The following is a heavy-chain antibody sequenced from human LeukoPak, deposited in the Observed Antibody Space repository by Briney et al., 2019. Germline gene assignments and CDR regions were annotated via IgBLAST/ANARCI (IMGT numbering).Heavy chain of an antibody. V-gene: IGHV4-59*12. Sequence: PSETLSLTCTVSGGSISSYYWSWIRQPPGKGLEWIGYIYYSGSTNYNPSLKSRVTISVDTSKNQFSLKLSSVTAADTAVYYCARGIHPPYYYDSSGPPLGYWGQGTLVTVSS. CDR1: GGSISSYY. J-gene: IGHJ4*02. D-gene: IGHD3-22*01. CDR2: IYYSGST. CDR3: ARGIHPPYYYDSSGPPLGY.